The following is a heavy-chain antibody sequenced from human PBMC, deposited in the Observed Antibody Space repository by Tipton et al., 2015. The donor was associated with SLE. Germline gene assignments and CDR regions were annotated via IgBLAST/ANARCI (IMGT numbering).Heavy chain of an antibody. CDR2: INHSGST. CDR1: GGSFSGYY. CDR3: ARRIYCSSTSCYFDAFDI. V-gene: IGHV4-34*01. J-gene: IGHJ3*02. D-gene: IGHD2-2*01. Sequence: TLSLTCAVYGGSFSGYYWSWIRQPPGKGLEWIGEINHSGSTNYNPSLKSRVTISVDTSKNQFSLKLSSVTAADTAVYYCARRIYCSSTSCYFDAFDIWGQGTMVTASS.